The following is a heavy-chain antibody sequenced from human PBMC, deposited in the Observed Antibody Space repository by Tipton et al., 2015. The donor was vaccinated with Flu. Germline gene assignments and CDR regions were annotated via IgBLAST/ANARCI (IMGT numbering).Heavy chain of an antibody. CDR2: IYVSGST. CDR3: ARDLGPFNWFDL. Sequence: GASISSSSHYWSWIRQPAGKGLEWIGHIYVSGSTNYSPSFKSRVTMSLDTSKKQFSLKLNSVTAADTAVYYCARDLGPFNWFDLWGLGTLVTVSS. V-gene: IGHV4-61*09. J-gene: IGHJ5*02. CDR1: GASISSSSHY.